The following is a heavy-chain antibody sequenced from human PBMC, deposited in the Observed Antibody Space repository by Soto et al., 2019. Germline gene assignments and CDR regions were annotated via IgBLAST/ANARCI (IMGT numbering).Heavy chain of an antibody. CDR2: ISGSGGST. CDR3: AKIWRSIEGVRPPPPLS. D-gene: IGHD3-22*01. J-gene: IGHJ4*02. V-gene: IGHV3-23*01. CDR1: GFTFSSYA. Sequence: HPGGSLRLSCAASGFTFSSYAMSWVRQAPGKGLEWVSAISGSGGSTYYADSVKGRFTISRDNSKNTLYLQMNSLRAEDTAVYYCAKIWRSIEGVRPPPPLSWGQGTLVTVSS.